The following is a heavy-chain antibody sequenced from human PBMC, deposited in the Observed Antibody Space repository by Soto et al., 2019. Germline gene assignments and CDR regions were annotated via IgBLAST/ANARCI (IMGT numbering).Heavy chain of an antibody. Sequence: GXSXKVSFKASGGTXTSDAVRWVRQAPGQGLEWMGGLIPILCTTDYAQKFQGRVTITADESTNTAYMGLSTLRSHDTAVYYCARASGYVSGWYHDYWGQGTRGTVSS. V-gene: IGHV1-69*13. D-gene: IGHD6-19*01. CDR1: GGTXTSDA. CDR2: LIPILCTT. J-gene: IGHJ4*02. CDR3: ARASGYVSGWYHDY.